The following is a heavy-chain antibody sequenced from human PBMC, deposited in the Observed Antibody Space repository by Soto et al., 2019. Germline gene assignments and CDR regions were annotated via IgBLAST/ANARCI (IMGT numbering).Heavy chain of an antibody. CDR1: GGSISSYY. CDR3: AKVEEDYYDISGPLGFDP. V-gene: IGHV4-59*01. CDR2: IYYSGST. Sequence: SETLSLTCTVSGGSISSYYWSWIRQPPGKGLEWIGYIYYSGSTNYNPSLKSRVTISVDTSKNQFSLKLSSVTAADTAVYYCAKVEEDYYDISGPLGFDPWGQGTLVTVSS. J-gene: IGHJ5*02. D-gene: IGHD3-22*01.